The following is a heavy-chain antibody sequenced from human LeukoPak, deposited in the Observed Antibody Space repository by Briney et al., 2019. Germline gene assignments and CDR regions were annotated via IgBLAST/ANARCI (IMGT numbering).Heavy chain of an antibody. V-gene: IGHV5-51*01. Sequence: GESLKISCKGSGYSFTSYWIGWVRQMPGKGLEWKGIIYPGDSDTRYSPSFQGQVTISADKSISTAYLQWSSLKASDTAMYYCARLSCSGGSCYSHDAFDIWGQGTMVTVSS. CDR1: GYSFTSYW. J-gene: IGHJ3*02. D-gene: IGHD2-15*01. CDR2: IYPGDSDT. CDR3: ARLSCSGGSCYSHDAFDI.